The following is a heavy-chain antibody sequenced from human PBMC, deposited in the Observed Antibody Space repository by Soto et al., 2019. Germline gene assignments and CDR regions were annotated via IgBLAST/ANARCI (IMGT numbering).Heavy chain of an antibody. D-gene: IGHD1-26*01. CDR2: IYYSGST. V-gene: IGHV4-31*03. Sequence: SETLSLTCTVSGGSISSGGYYWSWIRQHPGKGLEWIGYIYYSGSTYYNPSLKSRVTISVDTSKNQFSLKLSSVTAADTAVYYCAREYSGSYQFDYWGQGTLVTVSS. CDR1: GGSISSGGYY. CDR3: AREYSGSYQFDY. J-gene: IGHJ4*02.